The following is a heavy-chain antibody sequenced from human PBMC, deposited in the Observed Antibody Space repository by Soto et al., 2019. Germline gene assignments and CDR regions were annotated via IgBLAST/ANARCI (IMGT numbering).Heavy chain of an antibody. CDR2: INPNSGGT. CDR1: GYTFTGYY. J-gene: IGHJ2*01. V-gene: IGHV1-2*04. CDR3: ARVRGGYDYWYFDL. D-gene: IGHD5-12*01. Sequence: QVQLVQSGAEVKKPGASVKVSCKASGYTFTGYYMHWVRQAPGQRLEWMGWINPNSGGTNYAQKFQGWVTMTRDTSISRAYMELSRLRSDDTALYYGARVRGGYDYWYFDLWGRGTLVTVSS.